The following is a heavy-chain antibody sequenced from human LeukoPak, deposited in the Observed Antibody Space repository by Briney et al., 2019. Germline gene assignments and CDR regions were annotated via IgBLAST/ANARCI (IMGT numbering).Heavy chain of an antibody. CDR3: SRWARGRRNYYHYGMDV. CDR1: GGSFSGYY. J-gene: IGHJ6*04. Sequence: SETLSLTCAVYGGSFSGYYWSWIRQPPGKGLEWIGEINHSGSTNYNPSLKSRVTISVDTSKNQFSLKLSSVTAADTAVYYCSRWARGRRNYYHYGMDVWGKGTTVTVSS. D-gene: IGHD3-10*01. V-gene: IGHV4-34*01. CDR2: INHSGST.